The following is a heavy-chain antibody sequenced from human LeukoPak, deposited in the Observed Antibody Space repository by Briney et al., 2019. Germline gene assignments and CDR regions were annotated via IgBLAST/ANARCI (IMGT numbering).Heavy chain of an antibody. CDR2: IYYSGST. D-gene: IGHD5-18*01. Sequence: SETLSLTCTVSGGSISSYYWSWIRQPPGKGLEWIGYIYYSGSTNYNPSLKSRVTISVDTSKNQFSLKLSSVTAADTAVYYCARDPPRGWLQHYDDFDIWGQGTMVTVSS. V-gene: IGHV4-59*12. J-gene: IGHJ3*02. CDR1: GGSISSYY. CDR3: ARDPPRGWLQHYDDFDI.